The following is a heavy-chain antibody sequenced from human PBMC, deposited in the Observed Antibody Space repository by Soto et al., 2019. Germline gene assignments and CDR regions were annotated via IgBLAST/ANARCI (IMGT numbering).Heavy chain of an antibody. CDR2: ISYDGSNK. D-gene: IGHD3-10*01. J-gene: IGHJ5*02. CDR3: AKDPRGP. Sequence: HWVRQAPGKGLEWVAVISYDGSNKYYADSVKGRFTISRDNSKNTQYLQMNSLRAEDTAVYYCAKDPRGPWGQGTLVTVSS. V-gene: IGHV3-30*18.